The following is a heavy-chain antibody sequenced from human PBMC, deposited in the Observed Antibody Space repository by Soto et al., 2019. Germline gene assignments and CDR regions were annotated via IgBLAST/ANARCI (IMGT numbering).Heavy chain of an antibody. D-gene: IGHD6-19*01. CDR3: ARGGHSRGGYYYGMDV. V-gene: IGHV3-7*01. Sequence: GGSLRLSCAASGFTFSSYWMSWVRQAPGKGLEWVANIKQDGSEKYYVDSVKGRFTISRDNAKNSLYLQMNSLRAEDTAVYYCARGGHSRGGYYYGMDVWGQGTTVTVSS. CDR1: GFTFSSYW. J-gene: IGHJ6*02. CDR2: IKQDGSEK.